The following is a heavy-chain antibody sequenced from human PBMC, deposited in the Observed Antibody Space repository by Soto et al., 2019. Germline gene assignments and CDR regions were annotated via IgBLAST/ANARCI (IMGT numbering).Heavy chain of an antibody. CDR2: IDPSDSYT. V-gene: IGHV5-10-1*01. J-gene: IGHJ4*02. D-gene: IGHD2-15*01. CDR3: ARLPDGYCSGGSCFDY. CDR1: GYSFTSYW. Sequence: LKISCKGSGYSFTSYWISWVRQMPGKGLEWMGRIDPSDSYTNYSPSFQGHVTISADKSISTAYLQWSSLKASDTAMYYCARLPDGYCSGGSCFDYWGQGTLVTV.